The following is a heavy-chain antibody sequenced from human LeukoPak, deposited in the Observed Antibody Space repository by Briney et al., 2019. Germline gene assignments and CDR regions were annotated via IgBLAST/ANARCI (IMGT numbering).Heavy chain of an antibody. CDR2: INPNSGGT. Sequence: ASVKVSCKAPGYTFTGYYMHWVRQAPGQGLEWMGWINPNSGGTNYAQKFQGRVTMTRDTSISTAYMELSRLRSDDTAVYYCAREWELRSDAFDIWGQGTMVTVSS. CDR1: GYTFTGYY. CDR3: AREWELRSDAFDI. D-gene: IGHD1-26*01. J-gene: IGHJ3*02. V-gene: IGHV1-2*02.